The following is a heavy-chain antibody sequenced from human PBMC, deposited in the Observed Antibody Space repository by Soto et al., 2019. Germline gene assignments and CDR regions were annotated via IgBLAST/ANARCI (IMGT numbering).Heavy chain of an antibody. CDR3: ARGGEYYDSSGYYLDAFDI. CDR2: ISYDGSNK. D-gene: IGHD3-22*01. Sequence: QVQLVESGGGVVQPGRSLRLSCAASGFTFSSYAMHWVRQAPGKGLEWVAVISYDGSNKYYADSVKGRFTISRDNSKNTLYLQMNSLRAEDTAVYYCARGGEYYDSSGYYLDAFDIWGQGTMVTVSS. J-gene: IGHJ3*02. CDR1: GFTFSSYA. V-gene: IGHV3-30-3*01.